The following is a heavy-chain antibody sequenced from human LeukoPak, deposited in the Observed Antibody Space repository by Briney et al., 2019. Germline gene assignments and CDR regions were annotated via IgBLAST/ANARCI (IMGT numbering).Heavy chain of an antibody. V-gene: IGHV3-48*01. Sequence: GGALRLSCAASGFTLSSYNMNWVRQAPGKGLEWVSYISNIGGTIYYADSRNGRLTISRDNAKNSLYLQMNSLRAEDTAVYYCARAANWSPFDYWGQGTLVTVSS. D-gene: IGHD1-20*01. CDR1: GFTLSSYN. CDR3: ARAANWSPFDY. J-gene: IGHJ4*02. CDR2: ISNIGGTI.